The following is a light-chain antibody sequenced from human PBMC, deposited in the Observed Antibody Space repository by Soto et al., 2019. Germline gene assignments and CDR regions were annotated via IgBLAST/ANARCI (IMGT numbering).Light chain of an antibody. CDR3: QQYNNWRT. J-gene: IGKJ1*01. CDR2: KAS. V-gene: IGKV1-5*03. CDR1: QTISSW. Sequence: DIQMTHSPSTLSGSVGDRVTITFRASQTISSWLAWYQQKPGKAPKLLIYKASTLKSGVPSRFSGSGSGTEFTLTISSLQSEDFAVYYCQQYNNWRTFGQGTKVDIK.